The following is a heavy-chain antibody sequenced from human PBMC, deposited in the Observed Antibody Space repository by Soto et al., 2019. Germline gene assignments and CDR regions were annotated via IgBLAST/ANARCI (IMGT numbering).Heavy chain of an antibody. CDR1: GGSFSGYY. D-gene: IGHD3-10*01. V-gene: IGHV4-34*01. J-gene: IGHJ6*02. Sequence: PSETLSLTCAVYGGSFSGYYWSWIRQPPGRGLEWIGEINHSGSTNYNLSLKSRVTISVDTSKNQFSLKLSSVTAADTAVYYCRVDMWSYGLGMDVWGQGTTVTVSS. CDR3: RVDMWSYGLGMDV. CDR2: INHSGST.